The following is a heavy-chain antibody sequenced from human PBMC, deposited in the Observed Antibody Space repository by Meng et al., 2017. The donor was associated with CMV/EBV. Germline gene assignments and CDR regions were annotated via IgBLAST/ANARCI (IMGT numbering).Heavy chain of an antibody. CDR2: INHSGST. CDR1: GGSFSGYY. CDR3: ARGRPPGYSYGGYFDY. D-gene: IGHD5-18*01. Sequence: YGGSFSGYYWSWIRQPPGKGLEWIGEINHSGSTNYNQSLKSRVTISVDTSKNQFSLKLSSVTAADTAVYYCARGRPPGYSYGGYFDYWGQGTLVTVSS. J-gene: IGHJ4*02. V-gene: IGHV4-34*01.